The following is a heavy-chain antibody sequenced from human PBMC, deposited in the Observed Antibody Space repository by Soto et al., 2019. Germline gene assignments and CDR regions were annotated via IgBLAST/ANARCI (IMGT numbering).Heavy chain of an antibody. J-gene: IGHJ5*02. CDR1: GFTFRNAW. Sequence: GSLRLSCAASGFTFRNAWMAWVRLAPGKELEWVGRIKSKTDGGATDYAAPVKDRFTISRDDSESTLYLQMNSLKTEDTALYYCSLIKFMVVNADNGFDPWGQGTLVTVSS. D-gene: IGHD2-15*01. CDR2: IKSKTDGGAT. V-gene: IGHV3-15*01. CDR3: SLIKFMVVNADNGFDP.